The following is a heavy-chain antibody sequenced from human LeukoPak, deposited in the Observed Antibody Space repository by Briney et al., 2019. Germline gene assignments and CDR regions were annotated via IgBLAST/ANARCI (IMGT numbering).Heavy chain of an antibody. J-gene: IGHJ5*02. CDR3: ARSRRGGAFNWFDP. D-gene: IGHD2-15*01. V-gene: IGHV4-59*01. CDR2: IYYSGST. CDR1: GGSMSRYY. Sequence: KPSETLSLTCTVSGGSMSRYYWSWIRQPPGKGLEWIGYIYYSGSTNYNPSLKSRVTISVDTSKNQFSLKLSSVTAADTAVYYCARSRRGGAFNWFDPWGQGTLVTVSS.